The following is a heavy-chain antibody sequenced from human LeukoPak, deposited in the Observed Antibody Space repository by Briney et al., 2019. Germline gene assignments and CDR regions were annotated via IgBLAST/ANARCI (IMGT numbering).Heavy chain of an antibody. D-gene: IGHD6-13*01. CDR1: GYTFTSYG. CDR2: ISAYNGNT. J-gene: IGHJ5*02. Sequence: GASVKVSCKASGYTFTSYGISWVRQAPGQGLEWMGWISAYNGNTNYAQKLQGRVTMTTDTSTSTAYMELRSLRSDDTAVYYCARDSTVAAAGKGVWWSDPWGQGTLVTVSS. CDR3: ARDSTVAAAGKGVWWSDP. V-gene: IGHV1-18*01.